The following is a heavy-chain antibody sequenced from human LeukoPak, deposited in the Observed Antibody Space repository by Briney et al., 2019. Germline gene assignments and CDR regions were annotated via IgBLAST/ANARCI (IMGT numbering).Heavy chain of an antibody. D-gene: IGHD5-18*01. CDR3: ARDVGTLDTAMVSFEY. Sequence: SETLSLTCTVSGYSISSGYYWGWIRQPPGKGLEWIGSIYPSGTTYYNPSLKSRVTISVDTSKNQFSLKVSSVTAADTAVYYCARDVGTLDTAMVSFEYWGQGTLVTVSS. V-gene: IGHV4-38-2*02. CDR2: IYPSGTT. J-gene: IGHJ4*02. CDR1: GYSISSGYY.